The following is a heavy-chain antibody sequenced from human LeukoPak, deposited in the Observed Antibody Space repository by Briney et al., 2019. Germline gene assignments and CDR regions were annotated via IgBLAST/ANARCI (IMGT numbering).Heavy chain of an antibody. CDR2: INPNSGGT. CDR1: GYTFTGYY. CDR3: ARANGVSGYYSPFDY. D-gene: IGHD3-22*01. J-gene: IGHJ4*02. Sequence: ASVKVSCKASGYTFTGYYMHWVRQAPGQGLEWMGWINPNSGGTNYAQKFQGRVTMTRDTSISTAYMELSRLRSDDTAVYYCARANGVSGYYSPFDYWGQGTLVTVSS. V-gene: IGHV1-2*02.